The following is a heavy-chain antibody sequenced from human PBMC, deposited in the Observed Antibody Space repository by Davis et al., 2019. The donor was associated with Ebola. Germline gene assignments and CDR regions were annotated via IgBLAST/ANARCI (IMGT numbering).Heavy chain of an antibody. CDR1: GGSFSGYY. CDR2: INHSGST. D-gene: IGHD5-12*01. CDR3: ARDQWLRGYYYGMDV. J-gene: IGHJ6*02. Sequence: SETLSLTCAVYGGSFSGYYWSWIRQPPEKGLEWIGEINHSGSTNYNPSLKSRVTISVDTSKNQFSLKLSSVTAADTAVYYCARDQWLRGYYYGMDVWGQGTTVTVSS. V-gene: IGHV4-34*01.